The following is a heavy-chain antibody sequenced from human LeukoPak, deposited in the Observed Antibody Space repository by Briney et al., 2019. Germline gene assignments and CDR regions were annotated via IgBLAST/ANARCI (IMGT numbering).Heavy chain of an antibody. J-gene: IGHJ4*02. CDR3: VRITIFGYGIY. V-gene: IGHV4-4*02. D-gene: IGHD3-3*01. Sequence: PSETLSLTCAVSGGSISSSNWWSWVRQPPGKGLEWIGEIYHSGSTNYNPSLKSRVTIPVDTSKNQFSLKLSSVTAADTAVYYCVRITIFGYGIYWGQGTLVTVSS. CDR2: IYHSGST. CDR1: GGSISSSNW.